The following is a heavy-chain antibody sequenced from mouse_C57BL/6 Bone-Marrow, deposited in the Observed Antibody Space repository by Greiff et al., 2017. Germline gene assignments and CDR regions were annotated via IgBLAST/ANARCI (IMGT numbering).Heavy chain of an antibody. D-gene: IGHD2-3*01. Sequence: QVQLQQSGPELVKPGASVKISCKASGYAFSSSWMNWVKQRPGKGLEWIGRIYPGDGDTNYNGKFKGKATRAADKSSSTAYMQLSSLTSEDSAVYFCEGRWVGFDYWGQGTTLTVSS. CDR2: IYPGDGDT. V-gene: IGHV1-82*01. J-gene: IGHJ2*01. CDR1: GYAFSSSW. CDR3: EGRWVGFDY.